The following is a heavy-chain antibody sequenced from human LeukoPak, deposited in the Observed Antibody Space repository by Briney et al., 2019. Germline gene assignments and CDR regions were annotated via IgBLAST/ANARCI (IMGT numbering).Heavy chain of an antibody. CDR3: AKGVITFGGVIAP. CDR1: GFTVSSNY. Sequence: GGSLRLSCAASGFTVSSNYMSWVRQAPGKGLEWVSVIYSGGSTYYADSVKGRFTISRDNSKNTLYLQMNSLRAEDTAVYYCAKGVITFGGVIAPWGQGTLVTVSS. V-gene: IGHV3-53*01. J-gene: IGHJ5*02. CDR2: IYSGGST. D-gene: IGHD3-16*01.